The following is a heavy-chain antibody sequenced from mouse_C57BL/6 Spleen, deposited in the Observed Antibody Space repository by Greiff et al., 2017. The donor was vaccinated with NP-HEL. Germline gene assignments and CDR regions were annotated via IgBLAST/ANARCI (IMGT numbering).Heavy chain of an antibody. CDR2: ISSGSSTI. CDR3: ARAGKDGFAY. D-gene: IGHD4-1*01. J-gene: IGHJ3*01. CDR1: GFTFSDYG. Sequence: DVMLVESGGGLVKPGGSLKLSCAASGFTFSDYGMHWVRQAPEKGLEWVAYISSGSSTIYYADTVKGRFTISRDNAKNTLFLQMTSLRSEDTAMYYCARAGKDGFAYWGQGTLVTVSA. V-gene: IGHV5-17*01.